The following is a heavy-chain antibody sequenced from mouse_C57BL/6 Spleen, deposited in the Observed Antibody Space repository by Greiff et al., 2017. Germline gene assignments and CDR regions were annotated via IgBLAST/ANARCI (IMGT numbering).Heavy chain of an antibody. CDR2: IYPGGGYT. CDR3: ARLDYGSSSYYYAMDY. Sequence: QVQLQQSGAELVRPGTSVKMSCKASGYTFTNYWIGWAKQRPGHGLEWIGDIYPGGGYTNYNEKFKGKATLTAAKSSSTAYMQFSSLTSEDSAIYYCARLDYGSSSYYYAMDYWGQGTSVTVSS. CDR1: GYTFTNYW. J-gene: IGHJ4*01. D-gene: IGHD1-1*01. V-gene: IGHV1-63*01.